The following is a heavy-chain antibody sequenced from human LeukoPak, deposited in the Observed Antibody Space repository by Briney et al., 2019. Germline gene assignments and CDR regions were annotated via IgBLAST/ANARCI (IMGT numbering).Heavy chain of an antibody. J-gene: IGHJ2*01. CDR3: ARHDYGPYRYFDL. CDR1: GGSLKSSCYY. V-gene: IGHV4-39*01. D-gene: IGHD4-17*01. CDR2: IFYSGST. Sequence: SETLSLTCTVSGGSLKSSCYYWGWIRQPPGKGLEWMGSIFYSGSTYHNPSLKSRVTIPVDTSKNQFSLKLSSVTAANTAVYYCARHDYGPYRYFDLWGRGTLVTVSS.